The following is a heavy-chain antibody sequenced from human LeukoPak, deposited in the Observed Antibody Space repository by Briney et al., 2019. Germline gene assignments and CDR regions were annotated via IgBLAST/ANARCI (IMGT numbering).Heavy chain of an antibody. CDR1: GFTFSSYS. CDR2: ISSSSSNI. Sequence: GGSLRLSCAASGFTFSSYSMNWVRQAPGKGLEWVSSISSSSSNIFYVDSAKGRFTISRDNAKNSLYLQMNSLRAEDTAVCYCARDFRKPGAGAIDVWGQGTMVTVSS. J-gene: IGHJ3*01. V-gene: IGHV3-21*01. D-gene: IGHD3-10*01. CDR3: ARDFRKPGAGAIDV.